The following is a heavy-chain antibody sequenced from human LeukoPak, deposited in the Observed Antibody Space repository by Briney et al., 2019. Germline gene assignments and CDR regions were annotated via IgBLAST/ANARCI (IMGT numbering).Heavy chain of an antibody. CDR1: GYSFTSYW. J-gene: IGHJ3*02. V-gene: IGHV5-51*01. Sequence: GESLKISCKGSGYSFTSYWIVWVRQMPGKGLEWMGIIYPGDSDTRNSPSFQGQVSPSFQGQVTISADKSITTAYLQWSSLKASDTAIYYCARLALQNAFDIWGQGTMVTVSS. CDR3: ARLALQNAFDI. D-gene: IGHD5-24*01. CDR2: IYPGDSDT.